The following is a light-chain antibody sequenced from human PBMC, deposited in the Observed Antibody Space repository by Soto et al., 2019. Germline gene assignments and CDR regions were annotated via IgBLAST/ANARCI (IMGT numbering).Light chain of an antibody. V-gene: IGLV1-47*01. Sequence: QPVLTQPPSASGTPGQRVTISCSGSSSNIGSNYVYWYQQLPGTAPKLRIYRNNQRPSGVPDRFSGSKSGTSASLAISGLRYEDEADYYCAAWDDSLSVVFGGGTKVTVL. CDR3: AAWDDSLSVV. CDR1: SSNIGSNY. CDR2: RNN. J-gene: IGLJ2*01.